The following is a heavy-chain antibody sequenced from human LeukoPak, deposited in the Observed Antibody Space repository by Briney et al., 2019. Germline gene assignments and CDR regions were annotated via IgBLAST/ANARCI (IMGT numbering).Heavy chain of an antibody. CDR1: VFTFASYA. CDR2: ITATGFST. Sequence: GGSLRLSCAASVFTFASYAMSWVRQAPGKGLEWVSVITATGFSTYYADSVKGRFTSSRDNSKNTLFLQMNSLRAEDTAVYYCAKSEVGTSMVGDYWGQGTLVTVSS. CDR3: AKSEVGTSMVGDY. V-gene: IGHV3-23*01. D-gene: IGHD5-18*01. J-gene: IGHJ4*02.